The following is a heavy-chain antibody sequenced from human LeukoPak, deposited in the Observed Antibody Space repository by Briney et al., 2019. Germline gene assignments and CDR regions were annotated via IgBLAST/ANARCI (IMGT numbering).Heavy chain of an antibody. D-gene: IGHD4-17*01. CDR1: GFTFSSYE. CDR2: ISGSGGST. J-gene: IGHJ1*01. Sequence: GGSLRLSCAASGFTFSSYEMNWVRQAPGKGLEWVSAISGSGGSTYYADSVKGRFTISRDNSKNTLYLQMNSLRAEDTAVYYCAKDPSHYGDYTEYFQHWGQGTLVTVSS. CDR3: AKDPSHYGDYTEYFQH. V-gene: IGHV3-23*01.